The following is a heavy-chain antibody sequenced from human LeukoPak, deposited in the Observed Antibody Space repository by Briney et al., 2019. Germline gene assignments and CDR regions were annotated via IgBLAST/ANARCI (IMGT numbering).Heavy chain of an antibody. Sequence: SETLSLTCAIYSESFSGYFWSWIRQPPGKGLEWIGEINYSGSTNYNPSLKSRVTISVDTSKNQFSLKLSSVTAADTAVYYCARGRPRGYSYGRNWFDPWGQGTLVTVSS. J-gene: IGHJ5*02. CDR1: SESFSGYF. D-gene: IGHD5-18*01. CDR2: INYSGST. CDR3: ARGRPRGYSYGRNWFDP. V-gene: IGHV4-34*01.